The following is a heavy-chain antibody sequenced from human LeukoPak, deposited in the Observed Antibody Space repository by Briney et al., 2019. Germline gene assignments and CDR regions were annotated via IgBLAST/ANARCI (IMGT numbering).Heavy chain of an antibody. V-gene: IGHV1-8*01. CDR1: GYTFTSYD. CDR3: PTNWFDP. J-gene: IGHJ5*02. CDR2: MNPNSGNT. Sequence: ASVNVSCKASGYTFTSYDINWVRQATGQGLEWMGWMNPNSGNTGYAQQFQGRVTMTRSTSISTAYMELSSMRSEDTAVYYCPTNWFDPWGQGTLVSVSS.